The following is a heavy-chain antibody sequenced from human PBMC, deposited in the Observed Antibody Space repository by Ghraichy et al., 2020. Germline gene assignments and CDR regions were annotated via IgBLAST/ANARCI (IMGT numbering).Heavy chain of an antibody. J-gene: IGHJ4*02. V-gene: IGHV3-23*01. Sequence: GGSLRLSCAASGFTFENFAMSWVRQAPGKGLEWVGAISGSSDLSYHTDSVKGRFTISRDNSKNTVYLQMNSLRGEDSTIYYCAGDWALVPVTTALDHWGPGALVTVSS. CDR3: AGDWALVPVTTALDH. D-gene: IGHD4-17*01. CDR1: GFTFENFA. CDR2: ISGSSDLS.